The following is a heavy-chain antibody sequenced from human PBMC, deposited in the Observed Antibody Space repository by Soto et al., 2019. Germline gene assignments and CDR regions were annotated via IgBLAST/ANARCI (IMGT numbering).Heavy chain of an antibody. CDR3: AREACRWNYYDSSGYYCPLDY. CDR2: IYYSGST. CDR1: GGSISSGDYY. D-gene: IGHD3-22*01. V-gene: IGHV4-30-4*01. J-gene: IGHJ4*02. Sequence: SETLSLTCTVSGGSISSGDYYWSWIRQPPGKGLEWIGYIYYSGSTYYNPSLKSRVTISVDTSKNQFSLKLSSVTAADTAVYYCAREACRWNYYDSSGYYCPLDYWGQGTLVTVSS.